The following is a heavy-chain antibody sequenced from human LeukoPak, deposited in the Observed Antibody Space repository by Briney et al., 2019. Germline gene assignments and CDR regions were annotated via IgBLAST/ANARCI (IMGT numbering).Heavy chain of an antibody. CDR3: ARIFWGSDFDY. CDR1: GGSISSGSYF. CDR2: INTSGST. D-gene: IGHD7-27*01. J-gene: IGHJ4*02. V-gene: IGHV4-61*02. Sequence: SETLSLTCTVSGGSISSGSYFWSWIRQPAGKGLEWIGRINTSGSTNYNPSLKSRVTMSVDTSKNQFSLKLSSVTAADTAVYYCARIFWGSDFDYWGQGTLVTVSS.